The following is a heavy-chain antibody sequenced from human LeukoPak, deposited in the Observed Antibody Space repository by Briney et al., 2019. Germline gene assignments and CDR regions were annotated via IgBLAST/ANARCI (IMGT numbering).Heavy chain of an antibody. CDR3: ARQIWQWLTP. CDR1: GGSFSGYY. V-gene: IGHV4-34*01. Sequence: PSETLSLTCAVYGGSFSGYYWSWIRQPPGRGLEWIGEINHSGSTNYNPSLKSRVTISVDTSKNQFSLELSSVTAADTAVYYCARQIWQWLTPWGQGTLVTVSS. J-gene: IGHJ5*02. D-gene: IGHD6-19*01. CDR2: INHSGST.